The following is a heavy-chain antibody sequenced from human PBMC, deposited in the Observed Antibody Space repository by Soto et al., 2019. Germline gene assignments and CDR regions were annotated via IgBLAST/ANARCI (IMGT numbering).Heavy chain of an antibody. Sequence: SVKVSCKASGDTFTSYSITWVRQAPGQGLEWVGRVIPVLKTADYAQKFQGRITITADKSTNTAYMELSSLTPEDTAVYYCTKDGLGPTRRYFAFWGQGTLVTVS. V-gene: IGHV1-69*08. CDR1: GDTFTSYS. J-gene: IGHJ4*02. CDR2: VIPVLKTA. CDR3: TKDGLGPTRRYFAF. D-gene: IGHD1-26*01.